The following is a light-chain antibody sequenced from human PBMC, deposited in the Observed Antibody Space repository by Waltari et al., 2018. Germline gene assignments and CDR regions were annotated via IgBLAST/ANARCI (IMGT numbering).Light chain of an antibody. CDR1: QSVSSY. CDR3: QQTYSAPLS. J-gene: IGKJ4*01. CDR2: DAS. Sequence: EIVLTQSPATLSLSPGERATLSCRASQSVSSYLAWYQQKPGQAPRLLIYDASNRATGIPARFSGSGSGTDFTLTINSLQPEDLSIYYCQQTYSAPLSFGGGTKVEMK. V-gene: IGKV3-11*01.